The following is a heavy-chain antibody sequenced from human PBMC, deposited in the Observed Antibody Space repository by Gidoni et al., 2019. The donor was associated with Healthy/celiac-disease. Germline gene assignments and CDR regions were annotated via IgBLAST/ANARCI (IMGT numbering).Heavy chain of an antibody. CDR2: IIPIFDTA. CDR3: ARVFIGLVEQKYYYYGMDV. J-gene: IGHJ6*02. D-gene: IGHD3-9*01. V-gene: IGHV1-69*01. CDR1: GGTFSSYA. Sequence: QVQLVQSGAEVKKPGSSVKLSCKASGGTFSSYAIPWVRQAPGQGLEWMGGIIPIFDTANYAQKFQGRVTITADESTSTAYMELSSLRSEDTAVYYCARVFIGLVEQKYYYYGMDVWGQGTTVTVSS.